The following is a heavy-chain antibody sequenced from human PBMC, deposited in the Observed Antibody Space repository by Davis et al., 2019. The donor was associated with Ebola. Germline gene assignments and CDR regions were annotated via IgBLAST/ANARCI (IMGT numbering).Heavy chain of an antibody. V-gene: IGHV3-23*01. Sequence: GESLKISCAASGFTFSSYAMSWVRQAPGKGLEWVSAISGSGGSTYYADSVKGRFTISRDNAKNSLYLQMNSLRADDTAVYYCARDKSGYFDLWGRGTLVTVSS. CDR2: ISGSGGST. CDR1: GFTFSSYA. J-gene: IGHJ2*01. CDR3: ARDKSGYFDL. D-gene: IGHD3-10*01.